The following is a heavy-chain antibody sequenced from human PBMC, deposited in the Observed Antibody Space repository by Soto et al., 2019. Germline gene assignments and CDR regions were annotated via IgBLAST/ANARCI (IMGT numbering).Heavy chain of an antibody. CDR2: INHSGST. Sequence: PSETLSLTCAVYGGSFSGYYWSWIRQPPGKGLEWIGEINHSGSTNYNPSHKSRVTISVDTSKNQYSHKLSSVTAADTAVYYCARFRGYTDYDTPFDYWGPGILVTVSS. D-gene: IGHD5-12*01. V-gene: IGHV4-34*01. CDR3: ARFRGYTDYDTPFDY. CDR1: GGSFSGYY. J-gene: IGHJ4*02.